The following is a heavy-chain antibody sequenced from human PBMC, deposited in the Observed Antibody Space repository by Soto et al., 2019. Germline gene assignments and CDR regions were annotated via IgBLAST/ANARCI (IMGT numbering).Heavy chain of an antibody. D-gene: IGHD6-19*01. CDR2: ISGTGFTT. V-gene: IGHV3-23*01. J-gene: IGHJ4*02. CDR1: GFSFSNYA. Sequence: EVRLLESGGGLVQPGGSLRLSCEASGFSFSNYAMSWVRQAPGKGLEWVSGISGTGFTTDYADSVKGRFTISRDSSKNTVYLQMNSLRAEDTAVYYCVKDTARIPVAGTDHFDYWGQGTLVTVST. CDR3: VKDTARIPVAGTDHFDY.